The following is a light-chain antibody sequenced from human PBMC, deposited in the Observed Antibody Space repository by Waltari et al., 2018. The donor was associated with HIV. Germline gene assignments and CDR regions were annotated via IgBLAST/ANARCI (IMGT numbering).Light chain of an antibody. CDR1: SGHSNYD. V-gene: IGLV4-69*01. CDR2: LNSDGSH. Sequence: QLVLTQSPSASASLGASVKFTCTLSSGHSNYDIAWHQQQPEKGPRYLMKLNSDGSHSKGDGIPDRFSGSSSGAERYLTISSLQSEDEAVYFCCSYAGADTPVVFGGGTKLTVL. J-gene: IGLJ2*01. CDR3: CSYAGADTPVV.